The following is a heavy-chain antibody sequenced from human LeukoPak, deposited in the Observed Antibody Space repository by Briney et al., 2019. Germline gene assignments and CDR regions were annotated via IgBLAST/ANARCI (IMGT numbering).Heavy chain of an antibody. CDR3: AKAQYSSGWYYFDY. V-gene: IGHV3-9*03. CDR1: GFTFDDYA. Sequence: GGSLRLSCAASGFTFDDYAMHWVRQAPGKGLEWVSGISWNSGSIGYADSVKGRFTISRDNAKNSLYLQMNNLRAEDMALYYCAKAQYSSGWYYFDYWGQGTLVTVSS. J-gene: IGHJ4*02. CDR2: ISWNSGSI. D-gene: IGHD6-19*01.